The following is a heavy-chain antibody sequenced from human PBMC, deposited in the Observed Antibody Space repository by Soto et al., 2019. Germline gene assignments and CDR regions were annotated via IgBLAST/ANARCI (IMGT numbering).Heavy chain of an antibody. CDR3: AKDGGFRNSWYLDY. CDR1: GFSFSSYG. D-gene: IGHD6-13*01. Sequence: QVQLVESGGGVVQPGRSLRLSCAASGFSFSSYGMHWVRQAPGKGLKWVAVISYDGRNKYYADSVKGRFTISRDNSKSTLYLQMSSLRAEDTAVYYGAKDGGFRNSWYLDYWGQGTLVTVSS. CDR2: ISYDGRNK. J-gene: IGHJ4*02. V-gene: IGHV3-30*18.